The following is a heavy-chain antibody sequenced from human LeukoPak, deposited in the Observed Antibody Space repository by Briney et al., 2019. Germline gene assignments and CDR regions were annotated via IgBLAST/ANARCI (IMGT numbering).Heavy chain of an antibody. D-gene: IGHD1-26*01. CDR2: INPNSGGT. CDR1: GYTFTGYY. Sequence: ASVKVSCKASGYTFTGYYMHWVRQAPGRGLEWMGWINPNSGGTNYAQKFQGRVTMTRDTSISTACMELSRLRSDDTAVYYCARVGEVGATLDAFDIWGQGTMVTVSS. CDR3: ARVGEVGATLDAFDI. V-gene: IGHV1-2*02. J-gene: IGHJ3*02.